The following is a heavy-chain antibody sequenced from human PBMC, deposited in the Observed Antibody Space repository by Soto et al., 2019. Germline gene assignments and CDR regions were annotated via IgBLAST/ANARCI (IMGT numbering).Heavy chain of an antibody. D-gene: IGHD3-10*01. V-gene: IGHV3-23*01. CDR2: VDRSGSNT. CDR1: GFTFSSYA. CDR3: AKIGDPTYGNWYFDL. J-gene: IGHJ2*01. Sequence: EVQLLESGGDLVQPGGSLRLSCAASGFTFSSYAMSWVRQDPRKGLGWVSTVDRSGSNTYYTDTVKGRFTISRDNSKNTLLLQMNSLTAEHTAEYYCAKIGDPTYGNWYFDLWCRGTLITVSS.